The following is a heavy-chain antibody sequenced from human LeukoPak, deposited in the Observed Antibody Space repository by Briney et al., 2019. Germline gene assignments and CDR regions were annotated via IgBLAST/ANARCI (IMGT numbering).Heavy chain of an antibody. V-gene: IGHV1-8*01. CDR2: MNPNSGNT. D-gene: IGHD2-2*01. CDR1: GYTFTSYD. J-gene: IGHJ6*03. Sequence: ASVKVSCKASGYTFTSYDINWVRQATGQGLEWMGWMNPNSGNTGYAQKFQGRVTMTRDTSISTAYMELSSLRSEDTAVYYCARGGVVVPAATAPYFYYYMDVWAKGPRSPSP. CDR3: ARGGVVVPAATAPYFYYYMDV.